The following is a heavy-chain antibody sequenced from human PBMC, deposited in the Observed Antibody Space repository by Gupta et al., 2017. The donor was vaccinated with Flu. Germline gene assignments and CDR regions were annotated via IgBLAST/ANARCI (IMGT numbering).Heavy chain of an antibody. V-gene: IGHV3-33*01. D-gene: IGHD3-16*01. J-gene: IGHJ4*02. CDR2: IWFDGRKK. CDR1: GSNSSSYG. CDR3: ASTQNYGQY. Sequence: QVQLVESGGGVVQPGRSLRLSCAASGSNSSSYGMHWGRQAPGKGLEWVAVIWFDGRKKDYADFVKGRFSVSRDNAKNTHYRQMNSLRAEDTALYYGASTQNYGQYWGQGTLVTVSS.